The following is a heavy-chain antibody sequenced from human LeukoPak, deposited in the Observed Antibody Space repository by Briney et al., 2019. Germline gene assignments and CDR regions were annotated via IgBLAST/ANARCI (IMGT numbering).Heavy chain of an antibody. Sequence: ASVKVSCKASGYTFTSYAMNWVRQAPGQGLEWMGWINTNTGNPTYAQGFTGRFVFSLDTSVSTAYLQISSLKAEDTAVYYCARDGGQPWDYYYGMDVWGQGTTVTVSS. CDR3: ARDGGQPWDYYYGMDV. CDR2: INTNTGNP. V-gene: IGHV7-4-1*02. J-gene: IGHJ6*02. CDR1: GYTFTSYA. D-gene: IGHD3-16*01.